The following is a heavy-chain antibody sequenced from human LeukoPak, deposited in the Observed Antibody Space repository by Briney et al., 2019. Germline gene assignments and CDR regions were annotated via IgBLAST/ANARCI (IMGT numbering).Heavy chain of an antibody. CDR1: GGSISNYY. CDR2: IYYSGST. J-gene: IGHJ5*02. CDR3: AKLGSGTNNWFDP. D-gene: IGHD3-10*01. Sequence: PSETLSLTCTVSGGSISNYYWTWIRQPPGKGLEWIGYIYYSGSTNYNPSPKSRVTISVDTSKNQFSLKLSSVTAADTAVYYCAKLGSGTNNWFDPWGQGTLVTVSS. V-gene: IGHV4-59*08.